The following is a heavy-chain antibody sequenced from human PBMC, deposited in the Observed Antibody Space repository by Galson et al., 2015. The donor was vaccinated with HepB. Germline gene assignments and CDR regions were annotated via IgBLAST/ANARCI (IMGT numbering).Heavy chain of an antibody. CDR2: ISGSGGWT. V-gene: IGHV3-23*01. Sequence: SLRLSCAGSGLSFSHYAMSWVRQAPGEGLEWIAAISGSGGWTYYEDSPKDRFTISRDSSKSTLFLQVNSLGAEDTAIYYCANGSGETWYYFDTWGQGTLVTVSS. J-gene: IGHJ4*02. CDR3: ANGSGETWYYFDT. CDR1: GLSFSHYA. D-gene: IGHD2-15*01.